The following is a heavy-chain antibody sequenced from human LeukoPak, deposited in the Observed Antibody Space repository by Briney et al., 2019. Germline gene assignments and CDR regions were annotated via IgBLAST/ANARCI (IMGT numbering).Heavy chain of an antibody. V-gene: IGHV4-59*08. CDR1: VGFVGSYY. CDR3: ARRSGCLLAEFDR. D-gene: IGHD2/OR15-2a*01. Sequence: KPSETLSLTCTVPVGFVGSYYWSWIRQSPGKGLEWVGFINHSGTTKYNPSLGSRATLSIDMSKNQVYLHLTSMTGADTAVYFCARRSGCLLAEFDRWGQGTLVTVSS. J-gene: IGHJ5*02. CDR2: INHSGTT.